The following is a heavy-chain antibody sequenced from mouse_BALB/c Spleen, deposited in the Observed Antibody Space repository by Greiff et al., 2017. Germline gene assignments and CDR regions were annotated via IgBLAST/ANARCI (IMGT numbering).Heavy chain of an antibody. CDR3: ARSDDYDRAWFAY. V-gene: IGHV1-4*02. CDR2: INPSSGYT. D-gene: IGHD2-4*01. Sequence: QVQLKQSAAELARPGASVKMSCKASGYTFTSYTMHWVKQRPGQGLEWIGYINPSSGYTEYNQKFKDKTTLTADKSSSTAYMQLSSLTSEDSAVYYCARSDDYDRAWFAYWGQGTLVTVSA. CDR1: GYTFTSYT. J-gene: IGHJ3*01.